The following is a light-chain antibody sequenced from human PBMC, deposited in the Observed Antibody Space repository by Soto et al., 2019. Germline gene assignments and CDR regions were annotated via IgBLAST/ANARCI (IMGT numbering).Light chain of an antibody. V-gene: IGLV2-18*04. CDR2: EVI. Sequence: QSVLTQPPSVSGSPGQSVTISCTGTSSDVGGYNRVSWYQRPPGTAPKLVIYEVIHRPSGVPARSSGSKSGNTASLTISGLQAEDEADYYCYSYTSSSTYVFGTGTKVTVL. J-gene: IGLJ1*01. CDR1: SSDVGGYNR. CDR3: YSYTSSSTYV.